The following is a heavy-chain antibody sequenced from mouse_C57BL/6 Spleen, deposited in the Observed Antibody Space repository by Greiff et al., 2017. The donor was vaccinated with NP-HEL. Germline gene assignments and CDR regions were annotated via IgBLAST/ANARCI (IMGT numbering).Heavy chain of an antibody. CDR2: IWSDGST. J-gene: IGHJ1*03. D-gene: IGHD2-3*01. Sequence: VMLVESGPGLVAPSQSLSITCTVSGFSLTSYGVHWVRQPPGKGLEWLVVIWSDGSTTYNSALKSRLSISKDNSKSQVFLKMNSLQTDDTAMYYCAREGIDGYSHWYFDVWGTGTTVTVSS. CDR1: GFSLTSYG. V-gene: IGHV2-6*03. CDR3: AREGIDGYSHWYFDV.